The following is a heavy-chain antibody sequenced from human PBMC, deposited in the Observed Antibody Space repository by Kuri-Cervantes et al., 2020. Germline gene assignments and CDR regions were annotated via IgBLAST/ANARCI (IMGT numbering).Heavy chain of an antibody. CDR2: IYYTGTT. CDR1: GDSIRRSTYF. D-gene: IGHD3-22*01. J-gene: IGHJ3*02. CDR3: ARGPYYYDSSSYPTSHAFDI. Sequence: SETLSLTCTVSGDSIRRSTYFWGWIRQPPGKGLEWIGNIYYTGTTYYNPSLKSRVTISVDTSKNQFSLKLSSVTAADTAVYYCARGPYYYDSSSYPTSHAFDIWGQGTMVTVSS. V-gene: IGHV4-39*01.